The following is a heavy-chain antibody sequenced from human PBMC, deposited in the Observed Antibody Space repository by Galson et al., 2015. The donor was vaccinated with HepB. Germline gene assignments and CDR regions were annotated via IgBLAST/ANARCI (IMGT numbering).Heavy chain of an antibody. CDR1: GGSFSGYY. CDR2: INHSGIT. CDR3: AKVPPKYYDFWSGPENMDV. Sequence: ETLSLTCVVYGGSFSGYYLSWIRHPPGKGLEWIGEINHSGITTYNPSLKSRVTISVDKSKNQLSLKLSSVTAADTAVYYCAKVPPKYYDFWSGPENMDVWGKGTTVTVSS. D-gene: IGHD3-3*01. V-gene: IGHV4-34*01. J-gene: IGHJ6*03.